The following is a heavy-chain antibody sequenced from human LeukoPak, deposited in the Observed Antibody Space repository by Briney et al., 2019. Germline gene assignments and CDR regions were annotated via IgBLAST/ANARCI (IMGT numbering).Heavy chain of an antibody. CDR2: IWYDGSNK. CDR1: GFTFSSYG. D-gene: IGHD1-14*01. Sequence: PGGSLRLSCAASGFTFSSYGMHWVRQAPGKGLEWVAVIWYDGSNKYYADSVKGRFTISRDNSKNTLYLQMNSLRAEDTAVYYCARTLLTHWFDPWGQGTLVTVSS. V-gene: IGHV3-33*01. J-gene: IGHJ5*02. CDR3: ARTLLTHWFDP.